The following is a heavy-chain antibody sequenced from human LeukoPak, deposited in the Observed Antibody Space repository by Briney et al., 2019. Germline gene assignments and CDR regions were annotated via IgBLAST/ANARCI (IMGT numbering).Heavy chain of an antibody. CDR1: GYTFTSYD. D-gene: IGHD3-16*01. J-gene: IGHJ5*02. CDR3: ARVPSGGDRFDP. V-gene: IGHV1-8*03. Sequence: ASVKVSCKASGYTFTSYDINWVRQATGQGLEWMGWMNPNSGNTGYAQKFQGRVTITRNTSINTAYMELSSLRSEDTAVYYCARVPSGGDRFDPWGQGTLVTVSS. CDR2: MNPNSGNT.